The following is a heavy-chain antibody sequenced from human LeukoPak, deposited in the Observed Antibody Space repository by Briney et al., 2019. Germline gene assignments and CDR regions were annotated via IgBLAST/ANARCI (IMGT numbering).Heavy chain of an antibody. CDR2: INPNSGGT. V-gene: IGHV1-2*02. J-gene: IGHJ3*02. CDR1: GYTFTGYY. CDR3: ARVYSSSAGPFDI. D-gene: IGHD6-6*01. Sequence: ASVKVSCKASGYTFTGYYMRWVRQAPGQGLEWMGWINPNSGGTNYAQKFQGRVTMTRDTSISTAYMELSRLRSDDTAVYYCARVYSSSAGPFDIWGQGTMVTVSS.